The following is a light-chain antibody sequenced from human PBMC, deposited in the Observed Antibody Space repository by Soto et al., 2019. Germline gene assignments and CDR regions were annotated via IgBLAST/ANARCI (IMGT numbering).Light chain of an antibody. V-gene: IGLV4-60*02. Sequence: QAVVTQSSSAFASLGSSVKLTCTLSSGHSSYIIAWHQQQPGKAPRYLMKLEGSGSYNKGSGVPDRFSGSSSGADRCLTISNLQFEDEADYYCETCDGNIRLFGGGTKLTVL. CDR2: LEGSGSY. J-gene: IGLJ3*02. CDR1: SGHSSYI. CDR3: ETCDGNIRL.